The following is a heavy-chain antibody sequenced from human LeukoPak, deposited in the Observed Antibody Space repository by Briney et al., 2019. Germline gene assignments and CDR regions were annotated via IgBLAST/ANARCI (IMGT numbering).Heavy chain of an antibody. CDR2: ISYDGSNE. J-gene: IGHJ6*03. CDR3: ARGVDIVAHYYYYYMDV. CDR1: GFTFSSYV. V-gene: IGHV3-30*04. Sequence: GGSLRLSCAASGFTFSSYVMHWVRQAPGKGLEWVAIISYDGSNEYYADSVKGRFTISRDNSKNTLYLQMNSLRAADTAVYYCARGVDIVAHYYYYYMDVWGKGTTVTVSS. D-gene: IGHD5-12*01.